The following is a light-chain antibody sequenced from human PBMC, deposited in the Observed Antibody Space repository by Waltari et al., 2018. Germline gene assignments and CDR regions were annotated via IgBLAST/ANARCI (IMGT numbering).Light chain of an antibody. CDR3: QTWGTGIQV. CDR2: RHSDGSH. CDR1: SGHRTYS. J-gene: IGLJ3*02. V-gene: IGLV4-69*01. Sequence: QLVLTQSPSASASLGASVRLTCSLSSGHRTYSIAWHQKRPDRGPRYWMSRHSDGSHSKGGGIPDRFSGSTSGADHYLTISSLQSEDEADYYCQTWGTGIQVFGGGTKLTVL.